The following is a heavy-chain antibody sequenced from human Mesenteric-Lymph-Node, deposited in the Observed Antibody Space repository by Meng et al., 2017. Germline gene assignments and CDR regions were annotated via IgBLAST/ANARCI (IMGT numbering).Heavy chain of an antibody. V-gene: IGHV1-3*04. CDR2: INTGNGET. CDR1: GGTFSSYA. Sequence: QVQLVHSGADVKKPGSSVKVSCKASGGTFSSYAISWVRQAPGQGLEWMGWINTGNGETKYSQKFQGRVTLTRDTSASTAYMELSSLRSEDTAVYYCASRPGIAVAGFDYWGQGTLVTVSS. J-gene: IGHJ4*02. D-gene: IGHD6-19*01. CDR3: ASRPGIAVAGFDY.